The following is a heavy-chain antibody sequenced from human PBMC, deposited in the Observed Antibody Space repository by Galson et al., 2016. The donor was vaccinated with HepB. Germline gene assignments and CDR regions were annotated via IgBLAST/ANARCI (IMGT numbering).Heavy chain of an antibody. CDR1: GFTFSYYA. V-gene: IGHV3-30*04. D-gene: IGHD6-19*01. CDR3: ARSVWLWRGMDV. CDR2: ISYDGSNK. Sequence: SLRLSCAASGFTFSYYAIHWVRQAPGKGLEWVAVISYDGSNKYYADSVKGRFTISRDNSKNMLYLQMNSLRAEDTAVYYCARSVWLWRGMDVWGQGTTVTGSS. J-gene: IGHJ6*02.